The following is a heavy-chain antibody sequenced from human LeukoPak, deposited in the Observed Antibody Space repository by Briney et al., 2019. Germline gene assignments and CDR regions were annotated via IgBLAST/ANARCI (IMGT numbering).Heavy chain of an antibody. V-gene: IGHV4-34*01. D-gene: IGHD3-10*01. CDR1: GESFSGYY. J-gene: IGHJ6*04. CDR3: ARGWSCYYGIDV. CDR2: INHRGST. Sequence: SETLSLTCALYGESFSGYYWSWIRQPPGKGLEWIGEINHRGSTNYNPSLKSRVTISVDTSKNQFSLKLSSVTAADTAVYYCARGWSCYYGIDVWGKGTTVTVSS.